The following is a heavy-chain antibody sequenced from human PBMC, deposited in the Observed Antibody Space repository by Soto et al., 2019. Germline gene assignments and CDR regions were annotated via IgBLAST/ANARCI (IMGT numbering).Heavy chain of an antibody. CDR1: GFTFSSYS. Sequence: GGSLRLSCAASGFTFSSYSMSWVRQAPGKGLEWVSAISGSGGSTYSEDSVKGRFTISRDNSKNPLYLQMTSLRAEDTAVYYCAKDPNNKRIPLDWFDTWGQGTMVTVSS. CDR2: ISGSGGST. V-gene: IGHV3-23*01. J-gene: IGHJ5*02. D-gene: IGHD1-20*01. CDR3: AKDPNNKRIPLDWFDT.